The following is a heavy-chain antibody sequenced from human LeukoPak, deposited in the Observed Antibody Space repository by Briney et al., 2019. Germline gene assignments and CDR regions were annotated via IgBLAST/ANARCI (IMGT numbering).Heavy chain of an antibody. J-gene: IGHJ3*01. CDR3: AKDIQLSA. Sequence: GGSLRLSCAASGFTFNSYAMTWVRQAPGKGLEWVSLIVSSGRNTYYTDSVRGRFTISRDNSKKTLSLQMNSLRVEDTAIYYCAKDIQLSAWGLGTMVTVSS. V-gene: IGHV3-23*01. D-gene: IGHD5-24*01. CDR1: GFTFNSYA. CDR2: IVSSGRNT.